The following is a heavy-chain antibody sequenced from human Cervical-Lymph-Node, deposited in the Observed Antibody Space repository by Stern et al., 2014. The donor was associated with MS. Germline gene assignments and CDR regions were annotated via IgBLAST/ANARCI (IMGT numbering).Heavy chain of an antibody. Sequence: QVTLKESGPALVKPTQTLTLTCTFSGFSLSTSGMRVSWIRQPPGKALEWLASLDWDDDKFYSTSLKTRLIISKDTSKNQVVLTMTNMDPVDTATYYCARSPPYYEFWNDYYYFDYWGQGTLVAVSS. CDR3: ARSPPYYEFWNDYYYFDY. V-gene: IGHV2-70*04. CDR1: GFSLSTSGMR. D-gene: IGHD3-3*01. CDR2: LDWDDDK. J-gene: IGHJ4*02.